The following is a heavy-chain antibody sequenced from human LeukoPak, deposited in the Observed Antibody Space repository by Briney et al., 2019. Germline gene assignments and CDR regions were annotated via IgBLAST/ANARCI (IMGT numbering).Heavy chain of an antibody. CDR1: GDSVSSNSAA. D-gene: IGHD3-3*01. Sequence: RSQTLSLTRAISGDSVSSNSAAWNWIRQSPSRGLEWLGRTYYRSKWYNDYAVSVKSRITINPDTSKNQFSLQLNSVTPEDTAVYYCARDPGYDFWSGYDYWGQGTLVTVSS. CDR2: TYYRSKWYN. V-gene: IGHV6-1*01. J-gene: IGHJ4*02. CDR3: ARDPGYDFWSGYDY.